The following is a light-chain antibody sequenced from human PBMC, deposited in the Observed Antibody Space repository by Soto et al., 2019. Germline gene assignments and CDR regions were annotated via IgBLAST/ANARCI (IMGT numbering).Light chain of an antibody. J-gene: IGLJ3*02. CDR1: SSDVGSYNL. V-gene: IGLV2-23*03. CDR2: EGS. Sequence: QSALTQPASVSGSPGQSITISCTATSSDVGSYNLVSWYQQHPGNAPKLMIYEGSKRPSGVSNRFSGSSSGNTASLTISGLQAEDEADYYCCSYAGSSSFWVFGGGTKLTVL. CDR3: CSYAGSSSFWV.